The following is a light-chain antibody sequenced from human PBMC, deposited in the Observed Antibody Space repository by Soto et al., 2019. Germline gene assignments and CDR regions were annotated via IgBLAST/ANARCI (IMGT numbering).Light chain of an antibody. CDR3: QQYGNSPRT. J-gene: IGKJ1*01. CDR1: QSVSSSY. CDR2: GAS. Sequence: EIVLTQSPGTLSLSPGERATLSCRASQSVSSSYLAWYQQKPGQAPRLLIYGASSRATGIPARFSGSGSGTEFTLTISSLQSEDFAVYYCQQYGNSPRTFGQGTKVDTK. V-gene: IGKV3-20*01.